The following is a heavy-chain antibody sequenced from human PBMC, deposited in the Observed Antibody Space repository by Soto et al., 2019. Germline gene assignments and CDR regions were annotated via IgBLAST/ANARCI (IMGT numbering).Heavy chain of an antibody. CDR1: GGSVSSVSYS. V-gene: IGHV4-61*01. Sequence: QVQLQESGPGLVKPSETLSLTCTVSGGSVSSVSYSWSWIRQPPGKGLEWIGYIYYSGSTNYNPSLKSRVTISVDTSTNQFSLQLSSVTAADTAVYYCARALVSYGIDSWGQGTLVTVSS. D-gene: IGHD5-18*01. CDR3: ARALVSYGIDS. CDR2: IYYSGST. J-gene: IGHJ4*02.